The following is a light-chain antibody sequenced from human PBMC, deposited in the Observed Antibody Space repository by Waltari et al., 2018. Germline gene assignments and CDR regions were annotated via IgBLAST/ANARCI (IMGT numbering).Light chain of an antibody. CDR1: TGAVPSGYY. Sequence: QTVVTQEPSLTVSPGGTVTLTCASSTGAVPSGYYPNWFQKKPGKAPRARIYSTSNKPSWTPARFSGSLLGGKAVLTLSGVQPEDEAEYYCLLYYDGAQLVFGGGTKLTVL. J-gene: IGLJ2*01. CDR3: LLYYDGAQLV. CDR2: STS. V-gene: IGLV7-43*01.